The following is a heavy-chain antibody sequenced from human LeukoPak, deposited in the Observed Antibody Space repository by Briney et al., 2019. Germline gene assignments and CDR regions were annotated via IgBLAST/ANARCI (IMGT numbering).Heavy chain of an antibody. D-gene: IGHD5-12*01. V-gene: IGHV3-48*02. J-gene: IGHJ4*02. Sequence: PGGSLRLSCAASGFTFSSYSMNWVRQAPGKGLEWVSYISSSGTTIYYADSVKGRFTISRDSAKNSLYLQMNSLRDEDTAVYYCARDSPGYGGYSYWGQGTLVTVSS. CDR1: GFTFSSYS. CDR2: ISSSGTTI. CDR3: ARDSPGYGGYSY.